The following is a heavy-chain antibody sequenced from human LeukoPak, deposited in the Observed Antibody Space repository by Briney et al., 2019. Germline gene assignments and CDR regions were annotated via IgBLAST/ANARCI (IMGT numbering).Heavy chain of an antibody. CDR1: GVSISSGGYY. D-gene: IGHD4-17*01. J-gene: IGHJ3*02. Sequence: SQTLSLTCTVSGVSISSGGYYWSWIRQHPGKGLEWIGYIYYSGSTYYNPSLKSRVTISVDTSKNQFSLKLSSVTAADTAVYYCAIAHDYGDYVGAFDIWGQGTMVTASS. CDR2: IYYSGST. V-gene: IGHV4-31*03. CDR3: AIAHDYGDYVGAFDI.